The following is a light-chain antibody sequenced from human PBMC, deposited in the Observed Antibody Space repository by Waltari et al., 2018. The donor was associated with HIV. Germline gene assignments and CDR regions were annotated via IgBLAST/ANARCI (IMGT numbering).Light chain of an antibody. CDR1: PSVGNY. J-gene: IGKJ5*01. CDR3: QQRSNWPIT. V-gene: IGKV3-11*01. Sequence: EIVLTQSPATLSLSPGERATLSCRASPSVGNYLAWYQQKPGQAPRLLIYAASSRATGIPARFSGSGSGTDFTLTISSLEPGDFAVYYCQQRSNWPITFGQGTLLEIK. CDR2: AAS.